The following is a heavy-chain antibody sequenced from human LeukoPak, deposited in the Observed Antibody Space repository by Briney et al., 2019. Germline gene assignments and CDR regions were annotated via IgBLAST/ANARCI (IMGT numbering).Heavy chain of an antibody. D-gene: IGHD3-10*01. CDR1: GFTFSDFW. J-gene: IGHJ4*02. V-gene: IGHV3-7*01. Sequence: GGSLRLSCAASGFTFSDFWMGWVRQAPGKGLEWVANINQDGSENYYVDSVKSRFTISRDNAKNSLYLQMNSLRAEDTAVYYCTKGRSNHYWGQGTLVTLST. CDR3: TKGRSNHY. CDR2: INQDGSEN.